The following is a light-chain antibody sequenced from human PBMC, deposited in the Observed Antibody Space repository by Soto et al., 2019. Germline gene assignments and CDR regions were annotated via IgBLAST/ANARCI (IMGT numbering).Light chain of an antibody. Sequence: DIQMTQSPSSLSASVGDRVTITCQASQDISNYLNWYQQKPGKAPKLLIYDASNLETGCPSRFSGSGSGTDFTIPISTLQPEDIVTYYCQQYDNLPPFTFGPGTKVDIK. CDR2: DAS. J-gene: IGKJ3*01. V-gene: IGKV1-33*01. CDR3: QQYDNLPPFT. CDR1: QDISNY.